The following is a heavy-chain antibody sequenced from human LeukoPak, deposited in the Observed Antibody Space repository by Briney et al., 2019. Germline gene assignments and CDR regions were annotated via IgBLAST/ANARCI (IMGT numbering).Heavy chain of an antibody. D-gene: IGHD2-15*01. J-gene: IGHJ4*02. V-gene: IGHV3-48*02. Sequence: GGSLRLSCVASGLTVSSYSMNRVRQAPGKGLEWVSYISSSSSTIYYADSVKGRFTISRDNAKNSLDLQMNSLRDEDTAVYSCARARASGRSGFDYWGQGTLVTVSS. CDR3: ARARASGRSGFDY. CDR2: ISSSSSTI. CDR1: GLTVSSYS.